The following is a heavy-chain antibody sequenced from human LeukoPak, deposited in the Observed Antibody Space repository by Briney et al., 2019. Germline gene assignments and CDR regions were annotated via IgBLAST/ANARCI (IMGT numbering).Heavy chain of an antibody. V-gene: IGHV1-18*01. Sequence: ASVKVSCKASGYTFTSYGISWVRQAPGQGLEWMGWISAYNGNTSYAQKFQGRVTITRDTSASTAYMELSGLRSEDTAVYYCARSLVYSHDTSGYYYFDFWGQGTLVTVSS. CDR3: ARSLVYSHDTSGYYYFDF. CDR2: ISAYNGNT. J-gene: IGHJ4*02. D-gene: IGHD3-22*01. CDR1: GYTFTSYG.